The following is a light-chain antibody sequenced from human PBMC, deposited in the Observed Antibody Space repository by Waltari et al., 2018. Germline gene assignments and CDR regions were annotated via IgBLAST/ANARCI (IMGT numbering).Light chain of an antibody. CDR3: QQYEDVPYT. Sequence: DIQMTQSPSSLSESVGDRVPITCQASQDISSYLNWYQQRPGKAPKLLIYDVSNLESGVPSRFSGGGSGTDFSFTISSLQSEDIATYYCQQYEDVPYTFGQGTKLMIK. V-gene: IGKV1-33*01. CDR1: QDISSY. J-gene: IGKJ2*01. CDR2: DVS.